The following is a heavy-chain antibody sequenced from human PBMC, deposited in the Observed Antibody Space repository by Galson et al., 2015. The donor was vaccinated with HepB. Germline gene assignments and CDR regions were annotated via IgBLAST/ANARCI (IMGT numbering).Heavy chain of an antibody. V-gene: IGHV3-66*01. CDR1: GFTVSSNY. Sequence: SLRLSCAASGFTVSSNYMSWVRQAPGKGLEWVSVIYSGGSTYYADSVKGRFTISRDNSKNTLYLQMNSLRAEDTAVYYCASLHSGSYRFDYWGQGTLVTVSS. CDR2: IYSGGST. D-gene: IGHD1-26*01. CDR3: ASLHSGSYRFDY. J-gene: IGHJ4*02.